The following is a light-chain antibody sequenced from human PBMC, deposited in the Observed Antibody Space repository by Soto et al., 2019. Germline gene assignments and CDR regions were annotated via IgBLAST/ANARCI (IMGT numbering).Light chain of an antibody. CDR3: TVWDDSLRGRL. V-gene: IGLV1-47*01. Sequence: QPVLTQPPSASGTPGQRVTISCSGTSSSIESNYVYWYQQLPGTAPRLPIYRNNQRPSGVPDRFSGSKSGTSASLAISALRSEDEADYYCTVWDDSLRGRLFGGGTQLTVL. CDR2: RNN. J-gene: IGLJ2*01. CDR1: SSSIESNY.